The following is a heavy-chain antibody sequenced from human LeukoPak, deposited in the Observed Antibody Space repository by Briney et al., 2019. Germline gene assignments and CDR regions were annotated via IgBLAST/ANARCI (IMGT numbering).Heavy chain of an antibody. D-gene: IGHD6-13*01. CDR3: AGSNWYYFDY. CDR2: IYYTGST. J-gene: IGHJ4*02. V-gene: IGHV4-39*07. CDR1: GGSISSNDYY. Sequence: PSETLSPTCTVSGGSISSNDYYWGWIRQPPGEGLEWIGTIYYTGSTYYNSSLKSRVTISVDTSKNQFSLKLSSVTAADTAVYFCAGSNWYYFDYWGQGSLVTVSS.